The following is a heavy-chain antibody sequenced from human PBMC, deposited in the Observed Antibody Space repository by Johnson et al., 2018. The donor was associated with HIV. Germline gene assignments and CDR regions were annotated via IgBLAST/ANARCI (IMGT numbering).Heavy chain of an antibody. V-gene: IGHV3-30*04. CDR1: GFTFNRYG. Sequence: QVQLVESGGGVVQPGRSLRLACVASGFTFNRYGLHWVRQAPGKGLAWVATTSFDERGKHYTDSVKGRFTISRDNSKNALYLQLNSLRPEDTAVYYCARDGAIAGAATEALDLWGQGTMVIVSS. CDR3: ARDGAIAGAATEALDL. CDR2: TSFDERGK. D-gene: IGHD1-26*01. J-gene: IGHJ3*01.